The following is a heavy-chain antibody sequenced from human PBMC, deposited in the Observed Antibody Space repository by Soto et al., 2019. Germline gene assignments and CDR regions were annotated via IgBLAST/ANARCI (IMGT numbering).Heavy chain of an antibody. CDR2: IKSITDGETT. CDR1: GFTFNNAW. Sequence: EVQLVESGGGLVEPGGSLRLSCAASGFTFNNAWMNWVRQAPGEGLEWVGRIKSITDGETTDYAAPVKGRFTISRDDSKNTLYLQMSSLKTEGAAVYYCTASSARGFNYWGQGSLVTVSS. J-gene: IGHJ4*02. CDR3: TASSARGFNY. D-gene: IGHD5-12*01. V-gene: IGHV3-15*01.